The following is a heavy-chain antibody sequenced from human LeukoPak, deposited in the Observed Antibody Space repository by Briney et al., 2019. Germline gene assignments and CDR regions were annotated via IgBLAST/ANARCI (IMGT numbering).Heavy chain of an antibody. CDR2: IKKDGSEK. J-gene: IGHJ4*02. D-gene: IGHD5-18*01. CDR1: GFTFSSHW. Sequence: GGSLRLSCAASGFTFSSHWMSWVRQAPGKGLEWVANIKKDGSEKYYVDSVKGRFTISRDNAKTSSYLQVNSLRAEDTAVYYCARGLFVDTAMAPSTFDYWGQGTLVTVSS. CDR3: ARGLFVDTAMAPSTFDY. V-gene: IGHV3-7*01.